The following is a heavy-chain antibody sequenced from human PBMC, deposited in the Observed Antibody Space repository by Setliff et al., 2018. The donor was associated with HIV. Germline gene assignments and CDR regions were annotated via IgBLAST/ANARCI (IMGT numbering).Heavy chain of an antibody. CDR1: SGSISVYY. Sequence: SETLSLTCSVPSGSISVYYWSWVRQPPGRGLEWIGYVSYSGSTSYNPTLNSRVTMSVDTSRDQFSLKLSPVTAADTAVYYCARARGRAQLSYYFDYWGQGRLVTVSS. V-gene: IGHV4-59*01. CDR2: VSYSGST. CDR3: ARARGRAQLSYYFDY. D-gene: IGHD2-2*01. J-gene: IGHJ4*02.